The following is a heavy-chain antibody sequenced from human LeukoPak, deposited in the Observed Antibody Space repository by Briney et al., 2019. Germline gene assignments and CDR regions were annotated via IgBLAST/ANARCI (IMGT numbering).Heavy chain of an antibody. D-gene: IGHD2-21*02. Sequence: SETLSLTCTVSGGSISSGGYCWSWIRQHPGKGLEWIGYIYYSGSTYYNPSLKSRVTISVDTSKNQFSLKLSSVTAADTAVYYCARVVLCGGDCYSGDAFDIWGQGTMVTVSS. CDR1: GGSISSGGYC. J-gene: IGHJ3*02. CDR2: IYYSGST. CDR3: ARVVLCGGDCYSGDAFDI. V-gene: IGHV4-31*03.